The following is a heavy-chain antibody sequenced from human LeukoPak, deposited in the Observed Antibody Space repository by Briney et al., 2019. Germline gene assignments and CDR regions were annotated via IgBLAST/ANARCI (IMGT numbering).Heavy chain of an antibody. Sequence: SETLSLTCNVSGVSIRSMSYYWGWIRQPPGKGLEWIGSNYYSGSTDYSPSLKSRVTISVDTSKNQFSLKLTSVTAADTAVYYCASRYYSYYYMDVWGKGTTVIVSS. V-gene: IGHV4-39*01. CDR2: NYYSGST. CDR1: GVSIRSMSYY. J-gene: IGHJ6*03. CDR3: ASRYYSYYYMDV.